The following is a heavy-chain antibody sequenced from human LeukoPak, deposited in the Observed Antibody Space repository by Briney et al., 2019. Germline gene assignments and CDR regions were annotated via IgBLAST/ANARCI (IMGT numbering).Heavy chain of an antibody. CDR1: GGSISSSSYY. J-gene: IGHJ4*02. V-gene: IGHV4-39*01. Sequence: SETLSLTCTVSGGSISSSSYYWGWIRQPPGKGLKWIGSIYYSGSTYYNPSLKSRVTISVDTSKNQFSLKLSSVTAADTAVYYCARHARGSPFDYRGQGTLVTVSS. CDR3: ARHARGSPFDY. D-gene: IGHD3-10*01. CDR2: IYYSGST.